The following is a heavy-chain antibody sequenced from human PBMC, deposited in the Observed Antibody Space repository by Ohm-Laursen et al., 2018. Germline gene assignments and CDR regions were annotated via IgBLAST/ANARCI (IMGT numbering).Heavy chain of an antibody. CDR2: SRDKANSYTT. J-gene: IGHJ3*01. CDR1: GFTVSDAW. Sequence: GSLRLSCAASGFTVSDAWMSWVRQAPGKGLELVARSRDKANSYTTAYVASVKGRFSISRDDSENSLYLQMNSLKTEDTAVYYCARTRNFQPYDVWGQGTMVIVSS. D-gene: IGHD2/OR15-2a*01. V-gene: IGHV3-72*01. CDR3: ARTRNFQPYDV.